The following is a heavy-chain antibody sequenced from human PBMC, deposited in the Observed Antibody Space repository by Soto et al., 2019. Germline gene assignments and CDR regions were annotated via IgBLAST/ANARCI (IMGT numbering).Heavy chain of an antibody. CDR1: GYSFTGYY. CDR2: INPNSGGT. V-gene: IGHV1-2*04. Sequence: ASVKVSFKASGYSFTGYYMHWVRQAPGQGLEWMGWINPNSGGTNYAQKFQGWVTMTRDTSISTAYMELSRLRSDDTAVYYCAIEYEGSERYGKDVLGQGTTVTVSS. D-gene: IGHD3-10*01. J-gene: IGHJ6*02. CDR3: AIEYEGSERYGKDV.